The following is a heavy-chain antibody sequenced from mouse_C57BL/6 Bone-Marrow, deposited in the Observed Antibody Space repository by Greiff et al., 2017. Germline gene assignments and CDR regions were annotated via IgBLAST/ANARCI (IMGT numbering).Heavy chain of an antibody. CDR2: IDPSDSYT. V-gene: IGHV1-69*01. J-gene: IGHJ2*01. Sequence: QVQLQQPGAELVLPVAPVKLSCTASGYTFTSSWMHWVKQRPGQGLEWIGEIDPSDSYTNYTQKFKGKSTLTVDKSSGTAYMQLSSLTSVDSAVYYCARGGYYFDYWGQGTPLTVSS. CDR3: ARGGYYFDY. D-gene: IGHD1-1*02. CDR1: GYTFTSSW.